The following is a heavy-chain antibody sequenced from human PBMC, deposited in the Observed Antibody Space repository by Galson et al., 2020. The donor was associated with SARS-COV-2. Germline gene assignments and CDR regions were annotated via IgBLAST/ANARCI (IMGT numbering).Heavy chain of an antibody. CDR3: ARMVATFDFPYYYYYMDV. CDR2: ISAYNGNT. D-gene: IGHD5-12*01. CDR1: GYTFTSYG. J-gene: IGHJ6*03. Sequence: GESLKISCKASGYTFTSYGISWVRQAPGQGLEWMGWISAYNGNTNYAQKLQGRVTMTTDTSTSTAYMELRSLRSDDTAVYYCARMVATFDFPYYYYYMDVWGKGTTVTVSS. V-gene: IGHV1-18*04.